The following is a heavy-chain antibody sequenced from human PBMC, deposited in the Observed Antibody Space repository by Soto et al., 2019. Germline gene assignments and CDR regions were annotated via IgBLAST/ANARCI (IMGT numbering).Heavy chain of an antibody. CDR3: ATRATDPGEHYYYYMDV. Sequence: PGESLKISCKGSGYSFTSYWIGWVRQMPGKGLEWMGIIYPGDSDTRYSPSFQGQVTISADKSISTAYLQWSSLKASDTAMYYCATRATDPGEHYYYYMDVWGKGTTVTVSS. J-gene: IGHJ6*03. CDR2: IYPGDSDT. CDR1: GYSFTSYW. V-gene: IGHV5-51*01. D-gene: IGHD1-26*01.